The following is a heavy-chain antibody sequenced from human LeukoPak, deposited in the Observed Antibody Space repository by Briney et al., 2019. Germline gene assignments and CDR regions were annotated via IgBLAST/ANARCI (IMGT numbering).Heavy chain of an antibody. J-gene: IGHJ4*02. CDR2: IYYSGST. CDR1: GGSISSSSHY. CDR3: ARHWCSSTSCYSLFDY. Sequence: SETLSLTCSVSGGSISSSSHYWGWIRQPPGKGLEWIGSIYYSGSTYYNPSLKSRVTISVDTSENQFSLKLSSVTAADTAVYYCARHWCSSTSCYSLFDYWGQGTLVTVSS. D-gene: IGHD2-2*01. V-gene: IGHV4-39*01.